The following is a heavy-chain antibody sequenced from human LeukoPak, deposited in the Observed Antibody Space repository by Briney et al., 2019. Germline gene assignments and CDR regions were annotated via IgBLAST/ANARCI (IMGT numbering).Heavy chain of an antibody. V-gene: IGHV4-39*07. Sequence: SETLSLTCTVSGASISSPSYFWGWVRQPPGKGLEWIGSMFYSGTPYYNPSLESRLTISDDTSNNQFSLRLSSVTAADTAVYYCAGQDEYRRPNDYWGQGILVIVSS. CDR2: MFYSGTP. J-gene: IGHJ4*02. D-gene: IGHD2-15*01. CDR3: AGQDEYRRPNDY. CDR1: GASISSPSYF.